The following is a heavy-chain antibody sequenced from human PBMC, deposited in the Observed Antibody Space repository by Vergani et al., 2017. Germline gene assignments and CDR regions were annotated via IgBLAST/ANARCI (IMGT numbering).Heavy chain of an antibody. CDR2: LTGGGGST. CDR3: VIDAASYENFCDS. Sequence: EVQLLESGGSLKQPGGSVRLSCAASGFTFSTYAMHWVRQAPGKGLEWVSALTGGGGSTYYADSFKGRFIISRDNSRDTLYLQMNSLRPEDTATYYCVIDAASYENFCDSWGQGTLFTVSS. J-gene: IGHJ4*02. CDR1: GFTFSTYA. D-gene: IGHD1-26*01. V-gene: IGHV3-23*01.